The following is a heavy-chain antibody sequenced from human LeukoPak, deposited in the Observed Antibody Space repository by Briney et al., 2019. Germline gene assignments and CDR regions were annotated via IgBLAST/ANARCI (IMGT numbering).Heavy chain of an antibody. D-gene: IGHD1-26*01. CDR1: GFTFTDYW. Sequence: GGSLRLSCAASGFTFTDYWMTWVRQVPGKGLEWVANINRGGSESYYVDSVKGRFTISRDNAKNSLYLQMNSLRAEDTAVYYCARVGAWELQRVFDYWGQGTLVTVSS. V-gene: IGHV3-7*01. J-gene: IGHJ4*02. CDR2: INRGGSES. CDR3: ARVGAWELQRVFDY.